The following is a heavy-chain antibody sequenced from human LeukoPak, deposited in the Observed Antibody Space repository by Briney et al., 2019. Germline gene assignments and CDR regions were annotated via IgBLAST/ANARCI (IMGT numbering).Heavy chain of an antibody. Sequence: GGSLRLSCAASGFSFSSYAMPWVRQTPGKGLEWVALISYEGSHKNYTDSVKGRFTISRDNSKNTLFLQMNTLRVEDTAVYYCARAGYNWNDGDYYYGMDVWGQGTTVTVSS. CDR3: ARAGYNWNDGDYYYGMDV. CDR1: GFSFSSYA. V-gene: IGHV3-30*04. CDR2: ISYEGSHK. D-gene: IGHD1-1*01. J-gene: IGHJ6*02.